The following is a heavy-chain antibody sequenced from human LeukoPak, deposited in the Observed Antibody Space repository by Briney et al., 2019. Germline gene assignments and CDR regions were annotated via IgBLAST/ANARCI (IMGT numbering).Heavy chain of an antibody. CDR1: GFTFSSHW. CDR2: IDGDGSNT. V-gene: IGHV3-74*01. Sequence: GGSLRLSCAASGFTFSSHWMHWVRQAPGKGLVWVSLIDGDGSNTNYADSVKGRFVIYRENAKNTLFLQMSSLRADDTGVYYCTRDLGHCTGGTCFPSGPADYWGQGTLVTVSS. J-gene: IGHJ4*02. D-gene: IGHD2-15*01. CDR3: TRDLGHCTGGTCFPSGPADY.